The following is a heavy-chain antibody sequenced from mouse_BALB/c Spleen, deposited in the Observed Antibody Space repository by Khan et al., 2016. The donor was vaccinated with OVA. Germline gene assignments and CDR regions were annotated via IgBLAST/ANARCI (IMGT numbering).Heavy chain of an antibody. CDR2: IHPSDSET. V-gene: IGHV1-61*01. CDR3: ARRTTTSYWYYDV. CDR1: GYSFTSYW. D-gene: IGHD1-1*01. J-gene: IGHJ1*01. Sequence: QVQLQQSGAELVRPGTSVKLSCKASGYSFTSYWMNWVKQRPGQGLEWIGIIHPSDSETKLNQKFKDKATLTVDKSSSTAYMQLRSPTSEDSAVYYCARRTTTSYWYYDVWGAGITVTVAS.